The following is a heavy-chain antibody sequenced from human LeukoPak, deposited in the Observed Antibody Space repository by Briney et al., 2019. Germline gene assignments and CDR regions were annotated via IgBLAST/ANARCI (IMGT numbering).Heavy chain of an antibody. J-gene: IGHJ5*01. CDR3: ARRTPVTPNSFDS. Sequence: SETLSLTCTVSGGSISSYYWSWLRQPPGKGLEWIGYVYYSGNTNYNPSLKGRVTISLDTSKNQFSLKMTSVTAADTAVYYCARRTPVTPNSFDSWGQGTLVTVSS. CDR2: VYYSGNT. CDR1: GGSISSYY. D-gene: IGHD4-17*01. V-gene: IGHV4-59*08.